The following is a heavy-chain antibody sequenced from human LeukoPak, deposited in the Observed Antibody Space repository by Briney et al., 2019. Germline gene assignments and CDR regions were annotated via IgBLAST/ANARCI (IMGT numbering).Heavy chain of an antibody. CDR3: ARIPLAYSGAYYFDY. Sequence: PSETLSLTCTVSRGSISGSIRSFYWSWLRQPPGKGLEWIGYISSSGGTHDNPSLRSRVTISLDASKNQFFLTLSSVSAADTALCYCARIPLAYSGAYYFDYWGQGTLVTVSP. CDR2: ISSSGGT. J-gene: IGHJ4*02. V-gene: IGHV4-4*09. CDR1: RGSISGSIRSFY. D-gene: IGHD1-26*01.